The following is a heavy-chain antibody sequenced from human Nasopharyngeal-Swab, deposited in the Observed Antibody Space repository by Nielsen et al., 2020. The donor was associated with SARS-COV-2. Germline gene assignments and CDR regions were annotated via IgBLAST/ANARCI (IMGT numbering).Heavy chain of an antibody. CDR2: ISAYNGNT. CDR3: ARDIQSGYCSGGSCIGDYYYYMDV. D-gene: IGHD2-15*01. Sequence: ASVKVSCKASGYTFTSYGISWVRQAPGQGLEWMGWISAYNGNTNYAQKLQGRVTMTTDTSTSTAYMELRSLRSDDTAVYYCARDIQSGYCSGGSCIGDYYYYMDVWGKGTTVTVSS. V-gene: IGHV1-18*01. J-gene: IGHJ6*03. CDR1: GYTFTSYG.